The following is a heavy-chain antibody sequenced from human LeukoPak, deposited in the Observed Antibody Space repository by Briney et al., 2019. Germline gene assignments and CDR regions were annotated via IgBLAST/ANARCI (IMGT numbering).Heavy chain of an antibody. Sequence: GGSLRLSCAASGFTFSSYSMNWVRQAPGKGLEWVSSISSSSSYIYYADSVKGRSTISRDNAKNTLYLQMNSLRAEDTAVYYCARASATTCYDWGQGTLVTVSS. V-gene: IGHV3-21*01. CDR3: ARASATTCYD. CDR1: GFTFSSYS. D-gene: IGHD2-2*01. J-gene: IGHJ4*02. CDR2: ISSSSSYI.